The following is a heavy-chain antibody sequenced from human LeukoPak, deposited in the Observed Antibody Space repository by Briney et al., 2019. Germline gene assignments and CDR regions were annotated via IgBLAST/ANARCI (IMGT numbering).Heavy chain of an antibody. D-gene: IGHD6-13*01. J-gene: IGHJ4*02. V-gene: IGHV4-39*06. CDR3: AREEGIAAAGALEY. CDR1: GGSISSSSYY. CDR2: IYYSGST. Sequence: SETLSLTCTVSGGSISSSSYYWGWIRQPPGKGLEWIGSIYYSGSTYYNPSLKSRVTMSVDTSKTQITLRLSSVTAADTAVYYCAREEGIAAAGALEYWGQGILVTVSS.